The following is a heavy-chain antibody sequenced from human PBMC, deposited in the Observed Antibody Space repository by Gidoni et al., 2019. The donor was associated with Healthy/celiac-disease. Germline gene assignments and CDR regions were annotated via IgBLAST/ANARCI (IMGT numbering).Heavy chain of an antibody. Sequence: EVQLLESGGGLVQPGGSLRLSFAASGFTFSSYAMSWVRQAPGKGLEWVSAISGSGGSTYYADSVKGRFTISRDNSKNTLYLQMNSLRAEDTAVYYCAKDCLDDFWSGYYTGTDYWGQGTLVTVSS. CDR2: ISGSGGST. CDR3: AKDCLDDFWSGYYTGTDY. D-gene: IGHD3-3*01. CDR1: GFTFSSYA. J-gene: IGHJ4*02. V-gene: IGHV3-23*01.